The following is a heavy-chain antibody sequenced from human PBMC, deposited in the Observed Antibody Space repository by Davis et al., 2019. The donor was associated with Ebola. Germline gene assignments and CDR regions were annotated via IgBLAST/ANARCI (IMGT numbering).Heavy chain of an antibody. CDR1: GFTFSSYS. V-gene: IGHV3-21*01. CDR2: ISSSSSYI. D-gene: IGHD5-18*01. Sequence: GESLKISCAASGFTFSSYSMNWVRQAPGKGLEWVSSISSSSSYIYYADSVKGRFTISRDNAKNSLYLQMNSLRAEDTAVYYCARDSSDWIQLWGWFDPWGQGTLVTVSS. CDR3: ARDSSDWIQLWGWFDP. J-gene: IGHJ5*02.